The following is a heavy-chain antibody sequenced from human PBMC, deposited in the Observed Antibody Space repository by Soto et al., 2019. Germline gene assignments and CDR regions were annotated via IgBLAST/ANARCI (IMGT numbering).Heavy chain of an antibody. CDR1: GYTFTSYY. V-gene: IGHV1-46*01. CDR3: ARDRGSYSIDY. Sequence: QVQLVQSGAEVKKPGASVKVSCKASGYTFTSYYMHWVRQAPGQGLEWMGIINPSGGSTSYAQKFQGRVTMARDTSTSTVYMEVSSVRSDDTAVYYCARDRGSYSIDYWGQGTLVHVSS. J-gene: IGHJ4*02. CDR2: INPSGGST. D-gene: IGHD1-26*01.